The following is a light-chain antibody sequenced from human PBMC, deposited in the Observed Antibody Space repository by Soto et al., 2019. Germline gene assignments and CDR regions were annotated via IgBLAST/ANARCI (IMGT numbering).Light chain of an antibody. Sequence: IVMTQTPLSLPVTPGEPASISCRASQSINSDVAWYQQTVGQTPRILIHGASTRATGIAARFSGSGSGTEFTLPISGLQSEDFSTYYCQQYNNWPVTFGGGTKVDIK. V-gene: IGKV3D-15*01. CDR1: QSINSD. CDR2: GAS. CDR3: QQYNNWPVT. J-gene: IGKJ4*01.